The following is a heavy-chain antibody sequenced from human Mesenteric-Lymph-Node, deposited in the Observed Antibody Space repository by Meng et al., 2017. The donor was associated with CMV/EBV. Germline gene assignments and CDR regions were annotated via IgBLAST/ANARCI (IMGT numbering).Heavy chain of an antibody. J-gene: IGHJ4*02. V-gene: IGHV3-21*01. D-gene: IGHD5-18*01. CDR2: ISSGGSYI. CDR1: GCTFNTYA. Sequence: GESLKISCAATGCTFNTYAMSWVRQAPGKGLEWLSSISSGGSYIYYADSVKGRFTISRDNAKNSLDLQMNSLRAEDTAVYYCAKDRGYIYGHGVWGQGTLVTVSS. CDR3: AKDRGYIYGHGV.